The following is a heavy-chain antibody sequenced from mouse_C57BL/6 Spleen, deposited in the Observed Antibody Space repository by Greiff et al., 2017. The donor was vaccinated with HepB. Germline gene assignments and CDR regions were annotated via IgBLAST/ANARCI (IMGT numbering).Heavy chain of an antibody. CDR3: ARDYSNYWYFDV. CDR2: IDPSDSYT. V-gene: IGHV1-59*01. D-gene: IGHD2-5*01. J-gene: IGHJ1*03. Sequence: QVQLQQPGAELVRPGTSVKLSCKASGYTFTSYWMHWVKQRPGLGLEWIGVIDPSDSYTNYNQKFKGKATLTVDTSSSTAYMQLSSLTSEDSAVYYCARDYSNYWYFDVWGTGTTVTVSS. CDR1: GYTFTSYW.